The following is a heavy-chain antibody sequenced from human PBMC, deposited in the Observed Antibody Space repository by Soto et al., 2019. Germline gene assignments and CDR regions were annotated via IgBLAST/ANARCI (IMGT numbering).Heavy chain of an antibody. CDR1: CGSISSYY. CDR2: IYYSGST. Sequence: SETLSLTCTVSCGSISSYYWSWIRQPPGKGLEWIGYIYYSGSTNYNPSLKSRVTISVDTSKNQFSLKLSSVTAADTAVYYCARRYSSAFYIWGQGTMVTVSS. J-gene: IGHJ3*02. CDR3: ARRYSSAFYI. V-gene: IGHV4-59*08. D-gene: IGHD6-13*01.